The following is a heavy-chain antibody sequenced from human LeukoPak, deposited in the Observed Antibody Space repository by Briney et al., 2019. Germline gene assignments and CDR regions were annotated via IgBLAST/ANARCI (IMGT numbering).Heavy chain of an antibody. CDR2: ISAYNGNT. J-gene: IGHJ6*03. D-gene: IGHD5-18*01. CDR3: ARGYRGYSYGYGNRYYYYMDV. V-gene: IGHV1-18*01. Sequence: ASVKVSCKASGYTFTSYGISWVRQAPGQGLEWMGWISAYNGNTNYAQKLQGRVTMTTDTSTSTAYMELRSLRSDDTAVYYCARGYRGYSYGYGNRYYYYMDVWGKGTTVTVSS. CDR1: GYTFTSYG.